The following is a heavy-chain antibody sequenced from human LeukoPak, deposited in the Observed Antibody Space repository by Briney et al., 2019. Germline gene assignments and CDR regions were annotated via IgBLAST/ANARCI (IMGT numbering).Heavy chain of an antibody. CDR2: VKSNIAGGTT. CDR3: SAFTWYSLSA. D-gene: IGHD6-13*01. V-gene: IGHV3-15*01. Sequence: GGSLRLSCTASGLTFTETWMTWVCQAPGKGLEWVGLVKSNIAGGTTEFAAPVKGRFTISRDDSTSTFYLQMNSLKIEDTAVYYCSAFTWYSLSAWGQGTQVTVSS. CDR1: GLTFTETW. J-gene: IGHJ5*02.